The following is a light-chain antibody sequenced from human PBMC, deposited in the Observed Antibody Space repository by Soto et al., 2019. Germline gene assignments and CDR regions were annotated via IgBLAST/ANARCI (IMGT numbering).Light chain of an antibody. CDR3: ASFRSGTILV. Sequence: QSVLTQPASVSGSAGQSVTISCTGPRSDIGDSNFISWYQHSPGKAPRLLIYEVNNRPSGVSRRFSGSKAGNMASLTISGLLDDDEADYFCASFRSGTILVFGSGTKVTVL. CDR2: EVN. CDR1: RSDIGDSNF. V-gene: IGLV2-14*01. J-gene: IGLJ1*01.